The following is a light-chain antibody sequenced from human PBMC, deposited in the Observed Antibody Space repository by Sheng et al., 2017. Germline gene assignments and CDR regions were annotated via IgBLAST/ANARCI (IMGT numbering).Light chain of an antibody. Sequence: AIQLTQSPSSLSASVGDRVTITCRASQGIRSALAWYQQKPGKAPRLLIYDASSLESGVPSRFSGSGSATDFTLTISSLHPEDVATYYCQQFDSMPPTFGPGTKVDL. V-gene: IGKV1-13*02. CDR2: DAS. J-gene: IGKJ3*01. CDR1: QGIRSA. CDR3: QQFDSMPPT.